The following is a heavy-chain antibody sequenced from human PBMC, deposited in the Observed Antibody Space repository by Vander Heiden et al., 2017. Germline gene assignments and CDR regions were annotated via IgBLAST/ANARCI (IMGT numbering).Heavy chain of an antibody. CDR2: IIPILGIA. D-gene: IGHD1-26*01. Sequence: QVQLVQSGAEVKKPGSSVKVCCKASGGSFSRYAISSVRHAPGPALDWMGGIIPILGIANYEQKFQGRVTITADKSTSTAYMELSSLRSEDTAVYYCAVSPGVGATTFDYWGQGTLVTVSS. CDR3: AVSPGVGATTFDY. J-gene: IGHJ4*02. V-gene: IGHV1-69*10. CDR1: GGSFSRYA.